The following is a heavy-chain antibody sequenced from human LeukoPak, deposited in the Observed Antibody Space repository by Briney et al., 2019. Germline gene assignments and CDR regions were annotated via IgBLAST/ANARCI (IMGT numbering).Heavy chain of an antibody. J-gene: IGHJ4*02. V-gene: IGHV1-2*06. CDR1: GYTFTGYY. Sequence: ASVKVSCKASGYTFTGYYMHWVRQAPGQGLEWMGRINPNSGGTNYAQKFQGRVTMTRDTSISTAYMELSRLRSDDTAVYYCARARMDYYDSSGYPLLVFYFDYWGQGTLVTVSS. CDR2: INPNSGGT. CDR3: ARARMDYYDSSGYPLLVFYFDY. D-gene: IGHD3-22*01.